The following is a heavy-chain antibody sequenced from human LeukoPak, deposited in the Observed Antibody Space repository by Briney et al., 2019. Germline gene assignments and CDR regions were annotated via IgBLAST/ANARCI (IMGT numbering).Heavy chain of an antibody. CDR1: GYTFTGYY. V-gene: IGHV1-2*02. J-gene: IGHJ4*02. CDR3: ARVFRTMVRGVIVPHFGY. Sequence: ASVKASCKASGYTFTGYYMHWVRQAPGQGLEWMGWINPNSGGTNYAQKFQGRVTMTRDTSISTAYMELSRLRSDDTAVYYCARVFRTMVRGVIVPHFGYWGQGTLVTVSS. CDR2: INPNSGGT. D-gene: IGHD3-10*01.